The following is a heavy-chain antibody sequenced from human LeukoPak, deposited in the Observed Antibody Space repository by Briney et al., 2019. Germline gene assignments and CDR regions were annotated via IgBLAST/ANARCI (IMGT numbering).Heavy chain of an antibody. CDR3: ARVVWVNYYGSGSYYKLDY. CDR1: GYTFTGYY. V-gene: IGHV1-2*06. J-gene: IGHJ4*02. CDR2: TNPNSGGT. D-gene: IGHD3-10*01. Sequence: ASVKVSCKASGYTFTGYYMHWVRQAPGQGLEWMGRTNPNSGGTNYAQKFQGRVNMTRDTSISTAYMELSRLRSDDTAVYYCARVVWVNYYGSGSYYKLDYWGQGTLVTVSS.